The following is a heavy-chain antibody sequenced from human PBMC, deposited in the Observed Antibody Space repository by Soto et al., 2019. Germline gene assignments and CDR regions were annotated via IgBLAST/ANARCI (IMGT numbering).Heavy chain of an antibody. J-gene: IGHJ6*02. Sequence: SVKVSCKASGYTFTSYAMHWVRQAPGQRIEWMGWINAGNGNTKYSQKFQGRVTITRDTSASTAYMELSSLRSEDTAVYYCARVMAHYDILTGYYLETYGMDVWGQGTTVTVSS. CDR3: ARVMAHYDILTGYYLETYGMDV. D-gene: IGHD3-9*01. V-gene: IGHV1-3*01. CDR2: INAGNGNT. CDR1: GYTFTSYA.